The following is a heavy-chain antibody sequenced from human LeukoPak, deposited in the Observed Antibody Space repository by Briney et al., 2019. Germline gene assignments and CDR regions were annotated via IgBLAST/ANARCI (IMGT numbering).Heavy chain of an antibody. CDR1: GFTFSSYW. D-gene: IGHD2-15*01. V-gene: IGHV3-7*02. J-gene: IGHJ4*02. Sequence: GGSLRLSCAASGFTFSSYWMTWVRQAPGKGLEWVAHIKEDGTEEYYVDSVKGRFTISRDNSKNTLYLQMNSLRAEDTAVYCCARGTGSCYDYWGQGTLVTVSS. CDR2: IKEDGTEE. CDR3: ARGTGSCYDY.